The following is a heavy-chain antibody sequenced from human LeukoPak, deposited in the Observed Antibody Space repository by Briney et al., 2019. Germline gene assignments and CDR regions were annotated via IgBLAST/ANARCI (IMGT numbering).Heavy chain of an antibody. CDR3: ARVRFVTFIIGPYYYYYMDV. Sequence: GGSPRLSCAASGFTFSSYWMSWVRQAPGKGLEWVANIKQDGSEKYYVDSVKGRFTISRDNAKNSLYLQMNSLRAEDTAVYYCARVRFVTFIIGPYYYYYMDVWGKGTTVTVSS. CDR2: IKQDGSEK. V-gene: IGHV3-7*01. CDR1: GFTFSSYW. J-gene: IGHJ6*03. D-gene: IGHD2/OR15-2a*01.